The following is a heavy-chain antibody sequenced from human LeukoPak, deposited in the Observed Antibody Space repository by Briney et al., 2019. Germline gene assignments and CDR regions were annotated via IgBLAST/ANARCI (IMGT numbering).Heavy chain of an antibody. CDR1: GFTFSSYA. D-gene: IGHD3-10*01. J-gene: IGHJ4*02. V-gene: IGHV3-30-3*01. Sequence: GGSLRLSCAASGFTFSSYAMHWVRQAPGKGLEWVAVISYDGSNKYYADSVKGRFTISRDNSKNTLYLQMNSLRAEDTAVYYCAKEYDSGGYGANFDYWGQGTLVTVSS. CDR3: AKEYDSGGYGANFDY. CDR2: ISYDGSNK.